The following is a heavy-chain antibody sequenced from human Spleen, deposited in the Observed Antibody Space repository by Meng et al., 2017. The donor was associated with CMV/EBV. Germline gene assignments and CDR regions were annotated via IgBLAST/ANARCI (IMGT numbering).Heavy chain of an antibody. CDR1: GFTFSNYL. J-gene: IGHJ6*02. CDR3: ARDRSRGGMDV. V-gene: IGHV3-30*04. D-gene: IGHD3-10*01. Sequence: GESLKISCAASGFTFSNYLMHWVRQAPGRGLEWVAVTSYDGNKYYADSVKGRFTISRDNSKNTVYLQMNGLRTEDTAVYYCARDRSRGGMDVWGQGTTVTVSS. CDR2: TSYDGNK.